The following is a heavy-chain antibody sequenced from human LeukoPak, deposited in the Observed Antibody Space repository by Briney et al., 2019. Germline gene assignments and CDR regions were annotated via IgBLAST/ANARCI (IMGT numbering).Heavy chain of an antibody. V-gene: IGHV1-8*01. CDR3: HYTDPGSRYFDY. CDR2: MNPNSGNT. CDR1: GYTFISYD. J-gene: IGHJ4*02. D-gene: IGHD3-3*01. Sequence: ASVKVSCKASGYTFISYDINWVRQATGQGLEWMGWMNPNSGNTGYAQKFQGRVTMTRNSSIRTAYMELSSLRSEDTAVYYCHYTDPGSRYFDYWGQGTLVTVSS.